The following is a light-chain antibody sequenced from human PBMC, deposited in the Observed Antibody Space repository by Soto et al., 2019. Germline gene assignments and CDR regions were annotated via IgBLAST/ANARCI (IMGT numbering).Light chain of an antibody. CDR3: QQYNSYSWT. Sequence: DIQMTQSPSPLSASVGDRVTITCRASQSISSWLAWYQQKPGKAPKLLIYKASSLESGVPSRFSGSGSGTEFTLTISSLQPDDVATYYCQQYNSYSWTFGQGTKVDIK. V-gene: IGKV1-5*03. CDR2: KAS. CDR1: QSISSW. J-gene: IGKJ1*01.